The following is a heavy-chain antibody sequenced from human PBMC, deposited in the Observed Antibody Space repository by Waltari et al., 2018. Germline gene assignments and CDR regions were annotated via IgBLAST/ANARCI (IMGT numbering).Heavy chain of an antibody. CDR2: IRYDGSNK. V-gene: IGHV3-30*02. CDR3: AKDRRYCSSTSCLGTSLDY. J-gene: IGHJ4*02. Sequence: QVQLVESGGGVVQPGGSLRLSCAASGFHFSRYGMHWVRQAPGKGREWVAFIRYDGSNKYYADSVKGRFTISRDNSKNTLYLQMNSLRAEDTAVYYCAKDRRYCSSTSCLGTSLDYWGQGTLVTVSS. CDR1: GFHFSRYG. D-gene: IGHD2-2*01.